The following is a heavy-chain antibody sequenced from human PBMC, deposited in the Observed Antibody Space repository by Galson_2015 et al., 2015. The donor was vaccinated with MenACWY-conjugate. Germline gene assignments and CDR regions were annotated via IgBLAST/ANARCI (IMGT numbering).Heavy chain of an antibody. J-gene: IGHJ4*02. V-gene: IGHV3-48*02. D-gene: IGHD3-10*01. CDR2: ISSTGSGR. CDR1: GFTFRSYA. CDR3: ASPPFAGSYYSRYFES. Sequence: SLRLSCAASGFTFRSYAMHWLRQAPGKGLEWVAYISSTGSGRYYIDSVEGRFTISRDNAKNSLYLQMDSLRDEGTAVYFCASPPFAGSYYSRYFESWGQGTLVTVSS.